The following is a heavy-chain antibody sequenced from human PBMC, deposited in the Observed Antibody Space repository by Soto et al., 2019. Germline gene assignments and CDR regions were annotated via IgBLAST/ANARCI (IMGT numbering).Heavy chain of an antibody. J-gene: IGHJ5*02. CDR1: GYSFTSHW. CDR3: ARGNVANYFEP. Sequence: GESLKISCKVSGYSFTSHWIGWVRQMPGKGLEWMGIIYPGDSDTRYSPSFQGQVTISADKSISTAYLQWSSLKASDAAVYYCARGNVANYFEPWGQGTLVTVSS. CDR2: IYPGDSDT. V-gene: IGHV5-51*01. D-gene: IGHD1-7*01.